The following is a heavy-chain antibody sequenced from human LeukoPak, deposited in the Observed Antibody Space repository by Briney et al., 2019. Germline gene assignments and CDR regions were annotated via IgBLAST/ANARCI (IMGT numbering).Heavy chain of an antibody. V-gene: IGHV3-74*03. J-gene: IGHJ4*02. CDR1: GFTFRGYW. CDR2: INGDGSSA. D-gene: IGHD3-10*01. Sequence: SGGSLRLSCAGSGFTFRGYWIHWVRQVPGKGLVWVSRINGDGSSATYADSVKGRFTISRDDAKNTVYLQMNSLRAEDTAVYYCARVRGSGSYEGNFDYWGQGTLVTVSS. CDR3: ARVRGSGSYEGNFDY.